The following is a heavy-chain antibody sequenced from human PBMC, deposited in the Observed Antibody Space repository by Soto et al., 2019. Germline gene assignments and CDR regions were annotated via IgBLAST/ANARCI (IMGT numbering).Heavy chain of an antibody. J-gene: IGHJ4*02. CDR3: ARVFILISRWHPLSIDF. CDR1: GGTFSSYT. Sequence: SVKVSCKASGGTFSSYTISWVRQAPGQGLEWMGRIIPILGIANYAQKFQGRVTITADKSTSTAYMELSSLRSEDTAVYYCARVFILISRWHPLSIDFRGPGILVTVFS. CDR2: IIPILGIA. V-gene: IGHV1-69*02. D-gene: IGHD6-13*01.